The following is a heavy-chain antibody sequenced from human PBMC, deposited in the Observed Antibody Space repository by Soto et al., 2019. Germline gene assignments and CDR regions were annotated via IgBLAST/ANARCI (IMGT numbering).Heavy chain of an antibody. Sequence: SETLSLTCTVSGGSISSSSYYWGWIRQPPGKGLEWIGSIYYSGSTYYNPSLKSRVTISVDTSKNQFSLKLSFVAAADTAVYYCARQYNWNYDYWGQGTLVTVSS. J-gene: IGHJ4*02. CDR1: GGSISSSSYY. V-gene: IGHV4-39*01. CDR2: IYYSGST. D-gene: IGHD1-7*01. CDR3: ARQYNWNYDY.